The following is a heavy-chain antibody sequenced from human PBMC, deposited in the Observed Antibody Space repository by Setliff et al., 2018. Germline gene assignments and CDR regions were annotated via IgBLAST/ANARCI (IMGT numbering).Heavy chain of an antibody. CDR3: ARASRFGTTVWKGDYYMDV. Sequence: ASVKVSCKASGYTFSAYAMGWMRQAPGQRLEWMGWINTNTGNPSYAQDFTGRLVFSLDTSVSTAYLQISSLKAEDSAVYYCARASRFGTTVWKGDYYMDVWGKGTTVTVS. CDR1: GYTFSAYA. J-gene: IGHJ6*03. CDR2: INTNTGNP. V-gene: IGHV7-4-1*02. D-gene: IGHD4-4*01.